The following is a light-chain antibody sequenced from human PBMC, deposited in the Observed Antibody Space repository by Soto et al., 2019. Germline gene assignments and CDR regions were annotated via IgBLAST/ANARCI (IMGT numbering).Light chain of an antibody. CDR1: SSNIGSNY. J-gene: IGLJ7*01. CDR3: ATWDDTLSGPV. Sequence: QSVLTQPPSASGTPGQRVTLSCSGRSSNIGSNYVYWYQQLPGTAPKLLIYRNDQRPSGVPDRLSGSKSGTSASLAISGLRSEDEADYYCATWDDTLSGPVFGGGTQLTVL. CDR2: RND. V-gene: IGLV1-47*01.